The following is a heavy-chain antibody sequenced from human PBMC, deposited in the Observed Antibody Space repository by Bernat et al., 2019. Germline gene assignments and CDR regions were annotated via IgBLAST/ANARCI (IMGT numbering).Heavy chain of an antibody. V-gene: IGHV3-30-3*01. Sequence: MQLVESGGGLIQPGGSLRLSCAASGFTVSSNYMSWVRQAPGKGLEWVAVISYDGSNKYYADAVKGRFTISRDNSKNTLYLQMNSLRAEDTAVYYCARPNMITFGGVIATGLDYWGQGTLVTVSS. D-gene: IGHD3-16*02. J-gene: IGHJ4*02. CDR2: ISYDGSNK. CDR1: GFTVSSNY. CDR3: ARPNMITFGGVIATGLDY.